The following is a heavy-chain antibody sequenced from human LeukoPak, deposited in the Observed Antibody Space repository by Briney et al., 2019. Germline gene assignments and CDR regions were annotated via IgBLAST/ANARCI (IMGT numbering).Heavy chain of an antibody. J-gene: IGHJ4*02. Sequence: SQTLSLTCAVSGGSISSGGYSWSWIRQPPGKGLEWIGYIYHSGSTYYNPSLKSRVTISVDRSKNQFSLKLSSVTAADTAVYYCARAARWSSSWYDPPGWDYWGQGTLVTVSS. D-gene: IGHD6-13*01. CDR3: ARAARWSSSWYDPPGWDY. CDR2: IYHSGST. V-gene: IGHV4-30-2*01. CDR1: GGSISSGGYS.